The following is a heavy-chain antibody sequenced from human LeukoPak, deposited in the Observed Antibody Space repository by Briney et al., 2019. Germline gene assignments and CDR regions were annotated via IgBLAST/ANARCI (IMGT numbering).Heavy chain of an antibody. CDR2: IYTSGST. CDR1: GGSISSRSYY. J-gene: IGHJ6*03. Sequence: PSETLSLTCTVSGGSISSRSYYWRWIPQPARRGLEWIVRIYTSGSTNYNPSLKSRVTISVDRSKNQFSLQLSSVTAADTAVYYCARTYCGGDCRGYYYHYYMDVWGKGTTVTISS. D-gene: IGHD2-21*02. V-gene: IGHV4-61*02. CDR3: ARTYCGGDCRGYYYHYYMDV.